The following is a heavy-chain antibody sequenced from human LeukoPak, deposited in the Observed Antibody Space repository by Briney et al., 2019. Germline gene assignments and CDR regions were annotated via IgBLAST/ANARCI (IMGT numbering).Heavy chain of an antibody. V-gene: IGHV1-46*01. Sequence: ASVKVSCKASGYTFTSYYMHWVRQAPGQGLEWMGIINPSGGSTSYAQKFQGRVTMTRDTSTSTVYMELSSLRSEDTAVYYCARPIAAADSPHDASDIWGQGTMVTVSS. CDR2: INPSGGST. CDR3: ARPIAAADSPHDASDI. D-gene: IGHD6-13*01. CDR1: GYTFTSYY. J-gene: IGHJ3*02.